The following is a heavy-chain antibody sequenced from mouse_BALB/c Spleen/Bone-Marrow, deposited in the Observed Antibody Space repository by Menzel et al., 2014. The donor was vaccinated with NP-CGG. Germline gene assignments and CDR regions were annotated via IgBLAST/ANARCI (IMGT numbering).Heavy chain of an antibody. CDR3: ARLYYYGNFAY. D-gene: IGHD1-1*01. J-gene: IGHJ2*01. CDR2: INPDSSTI. CDR1: GFDFSRYW. Sequence: EVQRVESGGGLVQPGGSLKLSCAASGFDFSRYWMSWVRQAPGKGLEWIGEINPDSSTINYTPSLKDKFIISGDNAKNTLYLQMSKVRSEDTALYYCARLYYYGNFAYWGQGTTLTVSS. V-gene: IGHV4-1*02.